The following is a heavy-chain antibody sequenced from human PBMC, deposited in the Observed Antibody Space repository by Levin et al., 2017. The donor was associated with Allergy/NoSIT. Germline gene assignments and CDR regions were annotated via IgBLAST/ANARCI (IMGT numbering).Heavy chain of an antibody. Sequence: SQTLSLTCTVYGGSFHNYYWSWIRQPPGKGLEWIGEINHSGSTHHNPSLKSRVTISVDTSKNQFSLNLSSVTAADTAVYYCARGRGWIQIWFDIWGQGTMVTVSS. CDR1: GGSFHNYY. CDR3: ARGRGWIQIWFDI. D-gene: IGHD5-18*01. V-gene: IGHV4-34*01. J-gene: IGHJ3*02. CDR2: INHSGST.